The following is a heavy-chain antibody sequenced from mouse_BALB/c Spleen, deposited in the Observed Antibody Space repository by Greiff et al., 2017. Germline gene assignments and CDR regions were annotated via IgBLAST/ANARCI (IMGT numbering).Heavy chain of an antibody. CDR3: APIYYYGSDYFDY. CDR2: IDPANGNT. CDR1: GFNIKDTY. D-gene: IGHD1-1*01. V-gene: IGHV14-3*02. Sequence: EVQLQQSGAELVKPGASVKLSCTASGFNIKDTYMHWVKQRPEQGLEWIGRIDPANGNTKYDPKFQGKATITADTSSNTAYLQLSSLTSEDTAVYYCAPIYYYGSDYFDYWGQGTTLTVSS. J-gene: IGHJ2*01.